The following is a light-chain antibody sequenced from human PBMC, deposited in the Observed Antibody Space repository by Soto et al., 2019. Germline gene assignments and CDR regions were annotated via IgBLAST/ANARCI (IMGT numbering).Light chain of an antibody. CDR1: KSISID. CDR2: GAS. CDR3: QQYNNWPSLT. J-gene: IGKJ4*01. Sequence: EIVMTQSPATLSVSPGEIDTLSCRASKSISIDLAWYQQKPGQAPMLLIYGASARATGIPARFSGSGSGTEFTLAISSLQSEDFAVYFCQQYNNWPSLTFGGGTKVEVK. V-gene: IGKV3-15*01.